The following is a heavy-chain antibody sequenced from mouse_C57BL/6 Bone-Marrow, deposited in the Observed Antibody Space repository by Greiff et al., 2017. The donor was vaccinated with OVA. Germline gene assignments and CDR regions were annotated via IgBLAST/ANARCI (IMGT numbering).Heavy chain of an antibody. CDR3: ARWVWYLYYYAMDY. J-gene: IGHJ4*01. D-gene: IGHD2-10*02. Sequence: QVQLQQPGTDLVKPGASVKLSCKASGYTFTSYWMHWVKQRPGQGLEWIGNINPSNGGTNYNEKFKSKATLTVDKSSSTAYMQLSSLTSEDSAVDDCARWVWYLYYYAMDYWGQGTSVTVSS. CDR1: GYTFTSYW. V-gene: IGHV1-53*01. CDR2: INPSNGGT.